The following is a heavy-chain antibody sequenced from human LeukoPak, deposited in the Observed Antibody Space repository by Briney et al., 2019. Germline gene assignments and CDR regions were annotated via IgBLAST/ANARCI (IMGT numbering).Heavy chain of an antibody. CDR2: IRYDGSNK. D-gene: IGHD3-3*01. J-gene: IGHJ4*02. CDR1: GFTFSNYG. V-gene: IGHV3-30*02. CDR3: AKVSVLRFLEWPPADFDY. Sequence: PGGSLRLSYTTSGFTFSNYGMHWVRQAPGKGLEWVAFIRYDGSNKYYADSVKGRFTISRDNSKNTLYLQMNSLRAEDTAVYYCAKVSVLRFLEWPPADFDYWGQGTLVTVSS.